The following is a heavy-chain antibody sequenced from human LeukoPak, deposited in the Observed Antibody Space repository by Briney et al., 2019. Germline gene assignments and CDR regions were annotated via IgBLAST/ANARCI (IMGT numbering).Heavy chain of an antibody. V-gene: IGHV3-23*01. Sequence: GGSLRLSCAASGFTFSSYGMGWVRQAPGKGLEWVSAISGSGGSTYYADSVKGRFTISRDNSKNTLYLQMNSLRAEDTAVYYCAKENRDYVWGSYQGYWGQGTLVTVSS. CDR1: GFTFSSYG. D-gene: IGHD3-16*02. J-gene: IGHJ4*02. CDR2: ISGSGGST. CDR3: AKENRDYVWGSYQGY.